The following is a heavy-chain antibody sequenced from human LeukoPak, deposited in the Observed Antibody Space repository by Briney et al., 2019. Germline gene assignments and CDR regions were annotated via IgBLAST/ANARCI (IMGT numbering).Heavy chain of an antibody. V-gene: IGHV3-23*01. D-gene: IGHD3-10*01. CDR2: ISGSGGST. Sequence: GGSLRLSCAASGFTFSNYAMNWVRQAPGKGLEWVSGISGSGGSTYYADSVKGRFTISRDKSKNTLYLQMNSLRAEDTALYYCAEDLGRGPGYGMDVWGQGTTVIVSS. CDR3: AEDLGRGPGYGMDV. J-gene: IGHJ6*02. CDR1: GFTFSNYA.